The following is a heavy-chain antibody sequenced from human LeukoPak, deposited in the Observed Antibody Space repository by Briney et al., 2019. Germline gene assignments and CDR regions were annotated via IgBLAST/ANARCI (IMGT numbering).Heavy chain of an antibody. CDR3: ARDEYSSSSSYCSYFGMDV. CDR1: GYTFTSYY. J-gene: IGHJ6*02. D-gene: IGHD6-6*01. V-gene: IGHV1-46*01. CDR2: INPSGGST. Sequence: AAVRVSCKPSGYTFTSYYMHWVRQAPGQGLEWMGLINPSGGSTSYAQKFQGRVTMTRDTSTSTVYMELSSLRSEDTAVYYCARDEYSSSSSYCSYFGMDVWGPGAPVTASS.